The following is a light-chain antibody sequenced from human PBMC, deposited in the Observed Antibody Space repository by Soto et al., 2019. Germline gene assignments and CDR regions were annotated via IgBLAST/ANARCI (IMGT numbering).Light chain of an antibody. CDR3: QQFNNLPYS. CDR2: GSF. Sequence: PGESATLSCRASQTVSSNLAWYQQKPGQAPRLLIDGSFTRATGVPARFSASRSGTEFTLTITSPQSEDFALYFCQQFNNLPYSFGLGTKLEIK. J-gene: IGKJ2*03. CDR1: QTVSSN. V-gene: IGKV3-15*01.